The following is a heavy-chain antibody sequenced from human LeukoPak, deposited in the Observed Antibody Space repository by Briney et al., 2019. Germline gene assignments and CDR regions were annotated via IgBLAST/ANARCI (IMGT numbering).Heavy chain of an antibody. CDR2: IYSGGST. CDR1: GFTVSSNY. Sequence: GGSLRLSCAASGFTVSSNYMSWVRQAPGKGLEWVSVIYSGGSTYYADSVKGRFTISRDSSKNTLYLQMNGLRADDTAVYYCARWQSLAARFDNWGQGTLVTVSS. CDR3: ARWQSLAARFDN. V-gene: IGHV3-53*01. D-gene: IGHD6-6*01. J-gene: IGHJ4*02.